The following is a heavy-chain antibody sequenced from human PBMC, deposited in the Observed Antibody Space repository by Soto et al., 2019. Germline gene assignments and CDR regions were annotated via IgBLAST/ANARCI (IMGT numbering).Heavy chain of an antibody. CDR1: GYTFTNYG. J-gene: IGHJ1*01. D-gene: IGHD1-26*01. V-gene: IGHV1-18*01. CDR2: ISAYSNT. CDR3: TSAAREFSGSYSIY. Sequence: ASVKVSCKASGYTFTNYGINWVRQAPGQGLEWMGRISAYSNTNYPHLLQGRLTMTTATSTTTAYMELRSLRSDNTAVFYCTSAAREFSGSYSIYWGQGTLVTVSS.